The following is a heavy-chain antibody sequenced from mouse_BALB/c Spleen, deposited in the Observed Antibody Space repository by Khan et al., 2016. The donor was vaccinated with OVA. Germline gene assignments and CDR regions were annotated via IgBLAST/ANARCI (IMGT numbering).Heavy chain of an antibody. CDR2: INPRSGYT. D-gene: IGHD2-14*01. CDR1: GYTFTSNT. Sequence: QVRLQQSGAELARPGASVRMSCKASGYTFTSNTMHWIKQRPGQGLEWIGYINPRSGYTNYNQNFKDKATLTADKSSSTAYMQLSSLTSEDYAVYYCARRTTGYTMDSWGQGTSVTVSS. J-gene: IGHJ4*01. CDR3: ARRTTGYTMDS. V-gene: IGHV1-4*01.